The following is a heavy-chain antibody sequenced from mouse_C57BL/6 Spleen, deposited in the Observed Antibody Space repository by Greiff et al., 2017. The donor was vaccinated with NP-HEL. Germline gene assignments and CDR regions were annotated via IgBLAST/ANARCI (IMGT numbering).Heavy chain of an antibody. J-gene: IGHJ4*01. CDR3: ASCYYSNYEYYAMDY. V-gene: IGHV1-64*01. CDR1: GYTFTSYW. CDR2: IHPNSGST. Sequence: QVQLQQPGAELVKPGASVKLSCKASGYTFTSYWMHWVKQRPGQGLEWIGMIHPNSGSTNYNEKFKSKATLTVDKSSSTAYMQLSSLTSEDSAVYYCASCYYSNYEYYAMDYWGQGTSVTVSS. D-gene: IGHD2-5*01.